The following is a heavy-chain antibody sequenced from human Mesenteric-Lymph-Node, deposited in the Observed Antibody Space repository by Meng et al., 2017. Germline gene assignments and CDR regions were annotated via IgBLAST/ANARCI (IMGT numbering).Heavy chain of an antibody. Sequence: VQRVESGGGFVNPGGSLRLSCAVSGIPFKDAWMSWVRQAPGKGLEWVGRIKSNGDGGTTDYAAPVKGRFTISRDDSKNTLFLQMDSLKTEDTAVYYCTPDPWGYWGQGTLVTVSS. CDR2: IKSNGDGGTT. D-gene: IGHD3-16*01. CDR3: TPDPWGY. J-gene: IGHJ4*02. CDR1: GIPFKDAW. V-gene: IGHV3-15*01.